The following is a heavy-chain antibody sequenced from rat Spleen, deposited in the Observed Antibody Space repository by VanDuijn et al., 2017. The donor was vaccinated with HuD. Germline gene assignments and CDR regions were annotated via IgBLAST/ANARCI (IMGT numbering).Heavy chain of an antibody. D-gene: IGHD4-3*01. Sequence: EVQLVESGGGLVQPGRSLILSCAASGFTFSDYYMAWVRQAPKKGPEWVASISSEGSISYYGDSVKGRFTISRDNAESTLYLQMDSLRSEDTATYYCARHFGLYYFDYWGQGVMVTVSS. J-gene: IGHJ2*01. V-gene: IGHV5-22*01. CDR1: GFTFSDYY. CDR3: ARHFGLYYFDY. CDR2: ISSEGSIS.